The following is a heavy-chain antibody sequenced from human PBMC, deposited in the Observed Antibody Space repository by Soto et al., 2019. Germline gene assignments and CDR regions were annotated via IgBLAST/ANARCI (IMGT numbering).Heavy chain of an antibody. D-gene: IGHD1-26*01. V-gene: IGHV1-2*02. CDR1: GYNFDYY. J-gene: IGHJ6*02. CDR3: AGGPYSGSSRSLPYFHAMDL. Sequence: ASVKVSCKASGYNFDYYIHWVRQAPGQGLEWMGWINPNSGGTNYAQNFQGRVTMTRDKSITTAYMELSRLTSDDTAVYYCAGGPYSGSSRSLPYFHAMDLWGQGTTVTVSS. CDR2: INPNSGGT.